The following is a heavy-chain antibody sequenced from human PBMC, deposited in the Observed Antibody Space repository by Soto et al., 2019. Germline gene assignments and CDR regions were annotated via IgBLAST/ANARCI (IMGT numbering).Heavy chain of an antibody. CDR3: AGDRDGYNPDY. D-gene: IGHD5-12*01. J-gene: IGHJ4*02. Sequence: ESGGGVVQPGRSLRLSCAASGFTFSSYGMHWVRQAPGKGLEWVAVISYDGSNKYYADSVKGRFTISRDNSKNTLYLQMNSLRAEDTAVYYCAGDRDGYNPDYWGQGTLVTVSS. CDR2: ISYDGSNK. V-gene: IGHV3-30*03. CDR1: GFTFSSYG.